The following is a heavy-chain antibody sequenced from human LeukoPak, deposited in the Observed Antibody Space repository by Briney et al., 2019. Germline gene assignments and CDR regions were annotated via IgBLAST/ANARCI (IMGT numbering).Heavy chain of an antibody. J-gene: IGHJ4*02. D-gene: IGHD6-13*01. CDR3: ARGKRGYSSSWYDY. CDR2: INHSGSP. V-gene: IGHV4-34*01. CDR1: GGSFSGYY. Sequence: SETLSLTCAVYGGSFSGYYWSWIRQPPGKGLEWIGEINHSGSPNYNPSLKSRVTISVDTSKNQFSLKLSSVTAADTAVYYCARGKRGYSSSWYDYWGQGTLVTVSS.